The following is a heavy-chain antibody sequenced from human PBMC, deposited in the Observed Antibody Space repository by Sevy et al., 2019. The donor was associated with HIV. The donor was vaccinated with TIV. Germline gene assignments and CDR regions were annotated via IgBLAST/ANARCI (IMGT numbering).Heavy chain of an antibody. J-gene: IGHJ4*02. V-gene: IGHV3-53*01. Sequence: GGSLRLSCAASGFTVSSNYMSWVRQAPGKGLEWVSVIYSGGSTYYADSVKGRFTISRDNSKNTLYLQMNSLRAEDTAVYYGATRHYDSSGVVDYWGQGTLVTVSS. D-gene: IGHD3-22*01. CDR3: ATRHYDSSGVVDY. CDR1: GFTVSSNY. CDR2: IYSGGST.